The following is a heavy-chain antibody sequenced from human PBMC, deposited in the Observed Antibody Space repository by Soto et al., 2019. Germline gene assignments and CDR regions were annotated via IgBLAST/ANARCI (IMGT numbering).Heavy chain of an antibody. CDR2: IIPIFGTA. CDR1: GGTFSSYA. D-gene: IGHD2-2*01. J-gene: IGHJ6*02. V-gene: IGHV1-69*13. CDR3: ARSEKGYCISTSCLGYYYYGMDV. Sequence: GASMKVSCKASGGTFSSYAISWVRQAPGQGLEWMGGIIPIFGTANYAQKFQGRVTITADESTSTAYMELSSLRSEDTAVYYCARSEKGYCISTSCLGYYYYGMDVWGQGTTVTCSS.